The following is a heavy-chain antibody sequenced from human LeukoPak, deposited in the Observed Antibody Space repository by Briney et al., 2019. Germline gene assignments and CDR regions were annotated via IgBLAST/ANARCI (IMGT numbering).Heavy chain of an antibody. CDR2: IWYDGSNK. CDR1: GFTFSSYG. CDR3: ARDLSGY. Sequence: PGGSLRLSCAASGFTFSSYGMHWVRQASGKGLEWVAVIWYDGSNKYYADSVKGRFTISRDNSKNTLYLQMNSLRAEGTAVYYCARDLSGYWGQGTLVTVSS. D-gene: IGHD3-3*02. J-gene: IGHJ4*02. V-gene: IGHV3-33*01.